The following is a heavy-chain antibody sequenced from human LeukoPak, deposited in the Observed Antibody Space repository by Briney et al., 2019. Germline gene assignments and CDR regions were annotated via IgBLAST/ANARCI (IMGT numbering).Heavy chain of an antibody. Sequence: GGSLRLSCPASGLTFSSYGMHWVRHAPGKGREWDGRIKSKTDGGTTDYAAPVKGRFSISRDDQKNTLYLQMNSLKTEDTAVYYCTTDETGNYDSSGYSVFDYWGQGTLVTVSS. CDR1: GLTFSSYG. CDR2: IKSKTDGGTT. J-gene: IGHJ4*02. CDR3: TTDETGNYDSSGYSVFDY. V-gene: IGHV3-15*01. D-gene: IGHD3-22*01.